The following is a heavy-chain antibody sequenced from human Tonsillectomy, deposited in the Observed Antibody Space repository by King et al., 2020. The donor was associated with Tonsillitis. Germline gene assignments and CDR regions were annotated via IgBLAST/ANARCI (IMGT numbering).Heavy chain of an antibody. CDR1: GGSISSGGYY. Sequence: VQLQESGPGLVKPSQTLSLTCTVSGGSISSGGYYWSWIRQHPGKGLEWIGYIYYSGSTYSNQSLKSRVTISVETSKNQFSLKLRSVTAADTAVYYCARDSGGIQLWLNWGQGTLVTVSS. CDR3: ARDSGGIQLWLN. V-gene: IGHV4-31*03. J-gene: IGHJ4*02. D-gene: IGHD5-18*01. CDR2: IYYSGST.